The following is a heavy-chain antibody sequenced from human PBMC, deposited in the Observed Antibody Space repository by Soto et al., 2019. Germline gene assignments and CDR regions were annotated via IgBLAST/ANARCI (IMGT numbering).Heavy chain of an antibody. Sequence: SVKVSCKASGGTFSGYAISWVRQAPGQGLEWMGGIIPIFGTANYAQKFQGRVTITADESTSTAYMELSSLRSEDTAVYYCARDKDIVVVQDDMGYYYYGMDVWGQGTTVTVSS. J-gene: IGHJ6*02. CDR1: GGTFSGYA. D-gene: IGHD2-2*01. V-gene: IGHV1-69*13. CDR3: ARDKDIVVVQDDMGYYYYGMDV. CDR2: IIPIFGTA.